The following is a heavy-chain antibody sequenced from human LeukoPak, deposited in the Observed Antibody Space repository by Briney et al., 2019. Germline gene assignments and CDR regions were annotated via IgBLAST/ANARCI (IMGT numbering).Heavy chain of an antibody. V-gene: IGHV4-34*01. Sequence: SETLSLTCAVYGGSFSGYYWSWIRQPPGKGLEWIGEINHSGSTNYNPSLKSRVTISVDTSKNQFSLKLSSVTAADTAVYYCASAGYSSSWYWFDPWGQGTLVTVSS. CDR1: GGSFSGYY. CDR2: INHSGST. CDR3: ASAGYSSSWYWFDP. D-gene: IGHD6-13*01. J-gene: IGHJ5*02.